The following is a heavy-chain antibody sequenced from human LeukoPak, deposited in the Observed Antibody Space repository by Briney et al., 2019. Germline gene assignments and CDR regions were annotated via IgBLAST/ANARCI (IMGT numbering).Heavy chain of an antibody. CDR3: ARGGYCSSTSCYRYFDY. D-gene: IGHD2-2*01. V-gene: IGHV3-11*01. CDR2: ISSSGSTT. CDR1: GFTFSDYY. Sequence: GGSPRLSCAASGFTFSDYYMSWIRQAPGKGLEWVSYISSSGSTTDYADSVKGRFTISRDNAKNSLYLQMNSLRAEDTAVYYCARGGYCSSTSCYRYFDYWGQGTLVTVSS. J-gene: IGHJ4*02.